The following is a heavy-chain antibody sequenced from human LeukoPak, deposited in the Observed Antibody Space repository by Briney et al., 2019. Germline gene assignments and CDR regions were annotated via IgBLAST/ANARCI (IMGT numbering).Heavy chain of an antibody. J-gene: IGHJ4*02. CDR2: LSGSGGST. Sequence: GGSLRLSCAASGITFSSYAMTWVRQAPGKGLEWVSALSGSGGSTYYADSVRGRVSISRDNSKNTLYLQMNSLRAEDTAVYFCVRLRRNNDRSGYYYYYDYWGQGTLVTVSS. D-gene: IGHD3-22*01. CDR3: VRLRRNNDRSGYYYYYDY. V-gene: IGHV3-23*01. CDR1: GITFSSYA.